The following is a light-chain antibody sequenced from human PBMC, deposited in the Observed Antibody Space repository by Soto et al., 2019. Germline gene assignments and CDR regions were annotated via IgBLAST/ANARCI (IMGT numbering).Light chain of an antibody. CDR2: EVS. CDR1: SSDVGGYNY. J-gene: IGLJ3*02. Sequence: QSALTQPASVSGSPGQSITISCTGTSSDVGGYNYVSWYQQHPGKAPKLMIYEVSNRPSGVSNRVSGSKSGNMASLTISGLQAEDEADYYCESFTSSSTRVFGGGTKLTVL. CDR3: ESFTSSSTRV. V-gene: IGLV2-14*01.